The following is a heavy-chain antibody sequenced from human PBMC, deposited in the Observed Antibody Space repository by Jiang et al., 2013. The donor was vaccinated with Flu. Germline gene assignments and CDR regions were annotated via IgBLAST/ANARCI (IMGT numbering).Heavy chain of an antibody. CDR1: GGTFNKYA. CDR3: ARGAGTCTTSRCFGGYYYYYGLDV. J-gene: IGHJ6*02. D-gene: IGHD2/OR15-2a*01. V-gene: IGHV1-69*01. CDR2: IIPAFSES. Sequence: SGAEVKKPGSSVKVSCKASGGTFNKYAINWVRQAPGQGLEWMGGIIPAFSESASAQKFQGRLTINADESTSTAYMELNSLRSDDTAVYYCARGAGTCTTSRCFGGYYYYYGLDVWGQGTTVTVSS.